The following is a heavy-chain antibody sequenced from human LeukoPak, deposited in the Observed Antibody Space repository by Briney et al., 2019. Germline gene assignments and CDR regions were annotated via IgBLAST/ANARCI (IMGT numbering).Heavy chain of an antibody. CDR3: ARETRSGSYWKAWRFDI. CDR1: GGTFSSYA. D-gene: IGHD1-26*01. V-gene: IGHV1-69*01. J-gene: IGHJ3*02. CDR2: IIPIFGTA. Sequence: SVKVSCKASGGTFSSYAISWVRQAPGQGLEWMGGIIPIFGTANYAQKFQGRVTITADESTSTAYMELGSLRSEDTAVYYCARETRSGSYWKAWRFDIWGQGTMVTVSS.